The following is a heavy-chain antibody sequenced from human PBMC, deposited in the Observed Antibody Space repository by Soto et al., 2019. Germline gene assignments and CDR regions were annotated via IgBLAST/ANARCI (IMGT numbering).Heavy chain of an antibody. D-gene: IGHD2-2*01. J-gene: IGHJ4*02. CDR1: GYIFTHYY. V-gene: IGHV1-46*03. CDR2: INPSDGTT. CDR3: PRKPDYCTSTTCYSLGH. Sequence: ASVKVSCKASGYIFTHYYLYWVRQAPGQGLEWMGMINPSDGTTSHAQKFQGRVTMTRDTSTSTVYMELSSLRSEDTAVFYFPRKPDYCTSTTCYSLGHWGQGTLVTVSS.